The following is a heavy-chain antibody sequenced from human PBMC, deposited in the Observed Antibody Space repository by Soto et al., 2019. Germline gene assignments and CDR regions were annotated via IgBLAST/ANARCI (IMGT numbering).Heavy chain of an antibody. Sequence: QVQLVQSGAEVKKPGSSVRVSCKASGGTLRNYGISWVRQAAGQGLEWMGGIIPVFGTANYAQKFQGRVTITADESTSPVYMDVTSLRSEDTAVYYCPRGDATKMVVTTYSGMDVWGQGTTVTVSS. CDR2: IIPVFGTA. V-gene: IGHV1-69*12. CDR1: GGTLRNYG. J-gene: IGHJ6*02. D-gene: IGHD2-21*02. CDR3: PRGDATKMVVTTYSGMDV.